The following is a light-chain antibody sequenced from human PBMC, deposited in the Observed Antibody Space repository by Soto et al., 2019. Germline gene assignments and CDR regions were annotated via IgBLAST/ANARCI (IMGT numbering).Light chain of an antibody. CDR2: EVS. J-gene: IGLJ1*01. Sequence: QSALTQPPSVSGSPGQSVAISCTGTSSDVGSYNRVSWYQQPPGTAPKLLIYEVSDRPSGVPDRFSGSKSGNTASLTISGLQAEDEADYYFSSYTSISTYVFGTGTKLTVL. CDR1: SSDVGSYNR. V-gene: IGLV2-18*02. CDR3: SSYTSISTYV.